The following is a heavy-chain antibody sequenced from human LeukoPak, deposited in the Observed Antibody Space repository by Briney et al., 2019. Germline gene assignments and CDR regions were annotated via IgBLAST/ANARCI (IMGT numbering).Heavy chain of an antibody. CDR1: GGTFSSYA. Sequence: SVKVSCKASGGTFSSYAISWVRQAPGQGLEWMGRIIPILGIANYAQKFQGRVTITADKSTSTAYMELSSLRSEDTAVYYCARGTPAIFGVANSPGGLRDAFDIWGQGTMVTVSS. V-gene: IGHV1-69*04. CDR2: IIPILGIA. J-gene: IGHJ3*02. D-gene: IGHD3-3*01. CDR3: ARGTPAIFGVANSPGGLRDAFDI.